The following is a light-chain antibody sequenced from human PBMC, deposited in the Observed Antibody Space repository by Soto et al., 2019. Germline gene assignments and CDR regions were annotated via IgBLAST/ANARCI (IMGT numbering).Light chain of an antibody. Sequence: EIVLTQSPGTLSLSPGERATLSCRASQSVSSSYLAWYQQKPGQAPRLLIYGASSRATGIPDRFSGSGSGTEFTLTITSLQSEDFAVYYCQQYFHWPRTFGQGTKVEVK. V-gene: IGKV3-20*01. J-gene: IGKJ1*01. CDR1: QSVSSSY. CDR2: GAS. CDR3: QQYFHWPRT.